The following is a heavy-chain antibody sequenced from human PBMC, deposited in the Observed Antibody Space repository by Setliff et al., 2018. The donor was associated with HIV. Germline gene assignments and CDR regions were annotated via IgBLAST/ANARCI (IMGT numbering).Heavy chain of an antibody. D-gene: IGHD1-26*01. CDR2: VNPSIVGT. CDR3: SRDVGVPGRGNALDY. Sequence: ASVKVSCKASGYIFTGYYIHWVRQAPGEGLEWMGWVNPSIVGTKYAQKFEGRVTMTRDTSINTVYMEVSSLRSDDTAVYYCSRDVGVPGRGNALDYWGQGTQVTVSS. CDR1: GYIFTGYY. J-gene: IGHJ4*02. V-gene: IGHV1-2*02.